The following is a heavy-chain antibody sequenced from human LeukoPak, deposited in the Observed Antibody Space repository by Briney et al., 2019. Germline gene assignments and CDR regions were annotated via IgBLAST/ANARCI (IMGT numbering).Heavy chain of an antibody. CDR1: GFTFSSYS. D-gene: IGHD3-9*01. V-gene: IGHV3-48*04. Sequence: GGSLRLSCTAYGFTFSSYSKTWVRQAPGKGLEWISYISSSSSTIYYADSVKGRFTISRDNAKNSLYLQMNSLRAEDTAVYYCARDILTGSQSRFQHWGLRTLVTVSS. CDR2: ISSSSSTI. CDR3: ARDILTGSQSRFQH. J-gene: IGHJ1*01.